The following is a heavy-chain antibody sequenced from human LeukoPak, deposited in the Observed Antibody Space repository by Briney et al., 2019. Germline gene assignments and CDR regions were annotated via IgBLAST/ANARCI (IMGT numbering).Heavy chain of an antibody. Sequence: SETLSLTCTVSGGSIRSASHYWAWIRQPPGKGPEWIGSSYYSGSSYYNPSLKSRVTISVDTSKNQFSLKLSSVTAADTAVYYCARHWPEGDQIDYWGQGILVTVSS. CDR3: ARHWPEGDQIDY. V-gene: IGHV4-39*01. CDR1: GGSIRSASHY. CDR2: SYYSGSS. D-gene: IGHD2-21*02. J-gene: IGHJ4*02.